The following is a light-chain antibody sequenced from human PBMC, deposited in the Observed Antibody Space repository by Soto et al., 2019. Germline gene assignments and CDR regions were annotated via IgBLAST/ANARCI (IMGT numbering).Light chain of an antibody. J-gene: IGKJ1*01. CDR1: QTVNTY. CDR2: AAS. V-gene: IGKV1-39*01. CDR3: QQGYSNPWT. Sequence: TESPSSLSACIGDGGTITFVASQTVNTYLHWYQQKPGKAPKLLIYAASNLQSGVPSRFSGSGSGTNFTLSLNSLQPEDFATYYCQQGYSNPWTFGQGTKVDIK.